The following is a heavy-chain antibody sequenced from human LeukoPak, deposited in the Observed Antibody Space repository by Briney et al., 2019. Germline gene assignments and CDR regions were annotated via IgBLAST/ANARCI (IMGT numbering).Heavy chain of an antibody. J-gene: IGHJ4*02. V-gene: IGHV1-18*01. CDR1: GYTFTSYG. Sequence: ASVKVSCKASGYTFTSYGISWVRQAPGQGLEWMGWISAYNGNTNYAQKLQGRVTITTDTSTSTAYMELRSLRSDDTAVYYCARDLYGSGPNHLDYWGQGPLVTVSS. CDR2: ISAYNGNT. CDR3: ARDLYGSGPNHLDY. D-gene: IGHD3-10*01.